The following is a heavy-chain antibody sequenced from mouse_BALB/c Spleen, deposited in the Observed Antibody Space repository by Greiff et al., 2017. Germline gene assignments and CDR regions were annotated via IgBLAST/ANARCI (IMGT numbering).Heavy chain of an antibody. CDR2: ISSGSSTI. V-gene: IGHV5-17*02. Sequence: EVQVVESGGGLVQPGGSRKLSCAASGFTFSSFGMHWVRQAPEKGLEWVAYISSGSSTIYYADTVKGRFTISRDNPKNTLFLQMTSLRSEDTAMYYCAAWDDAMDYWGQGTSVTVSS. CDR1: GFTFSSFG. D-gene: IGHD4-1*01. J-gene: IGHJ4*01. CDR3: AAWDDAMDY.